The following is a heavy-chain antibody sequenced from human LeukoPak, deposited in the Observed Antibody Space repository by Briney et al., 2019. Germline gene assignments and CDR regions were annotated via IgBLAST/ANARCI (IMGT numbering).Heavy chain of an antibody. J-gene: IGHJ4*02. CDR3: AKRGYYYDSSGYYSRTYFDY. D-gene: IGHD3-22*01. CDR1: GFTFSSYG. V-gene: IGHV3-30*18. CDR2: ISYDGSNK. Sequence: RSLRLSCVVSGFTFSSYGMHWVRQAPGKGLEWVAVISYDGSNKYYADSVKGRFTISRDNSKNTLYLQMNSLRAEDTAVYYCAKRGYYYDSSGYYSRTYFDYWGQGTLVIVSS.